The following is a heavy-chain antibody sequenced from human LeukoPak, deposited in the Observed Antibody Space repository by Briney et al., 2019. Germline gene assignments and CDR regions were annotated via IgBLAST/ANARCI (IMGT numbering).Heavy chain of an antibody. D-gene: IGHD2-2*01. CDR2: IKYDGSEK. CDR3: ARERSSTSCDY. CDR1: GFSFGDYW. V-gene: IGHV3-7*01. Sequence: AGGSLRLSCAASGFSFGDYWMSWVRQAPGKGLEWVTIIKYDGSEKYYVDSVKGRFTISRDNAKNSLYLQMNSLRAEDTAVYYCARERSSTSCDYWGQGTLVTVSS. J-gene: IGHJ4*02.